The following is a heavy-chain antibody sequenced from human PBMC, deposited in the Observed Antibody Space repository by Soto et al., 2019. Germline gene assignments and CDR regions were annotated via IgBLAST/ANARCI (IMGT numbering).Heavy chain of an antibody. J-gene: IGHJ5*02. CDR2: TYYRSKWYN. CDR3: ARDLAATPGIAVAGPWFDP. Sequence: SQTLSLTCAISGDSVSSNSAAWNWIRQSQSRGLEWLGRTYYRSKWYNDYAVSVKSRITINPDTSKNQFSLQLNSVTPEDTAVYYCARDLAATPGIAVAGPWFDPWGQGTLVTVSS. V-gene: IGHV6-1*01. D-gene: IGHD6-19*01. CDR1: GDSVSSNSAA.